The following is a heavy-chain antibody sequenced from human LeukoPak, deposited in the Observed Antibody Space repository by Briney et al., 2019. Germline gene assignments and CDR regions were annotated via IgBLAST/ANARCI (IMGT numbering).Heavy chain of an antibody. CDR1: GFTFDDYA. J-gene: IGHJ6*03. V-gene: IGHV3-9*01. D-gene: IGHD3-10*01. CDR2: ISWNSGSI. CDR3: AKDFGDSYYYYMDV. Sequence: GRSLRLSCAASGFTFDDYAMHWVRQAPGKGLEGVSGISWNSGSIGYADSVKGRFTISRDNAKNSLYLQMNSLRAEDTALYYCAKDFGDSYYYYMDVWGKGTTVTVSS.